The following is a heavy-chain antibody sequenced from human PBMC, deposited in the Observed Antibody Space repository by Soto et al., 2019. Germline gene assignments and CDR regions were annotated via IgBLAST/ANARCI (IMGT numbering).Heavy chain of an antibody. J-gene: IGHJ4*02. D-gene: IGHD6-13*01. V-gene: IGHV4-59*08. Sequence: WIWIRQPPGKGLEWIGCVYYTGSTNYNPSLKSQVTISVDTSKNQFSLKLTSVTAADTAMYYCARPRQQLARLPFDSWGQGTLVTVSS. CDR3: ARPRQQLARLPFDS. CDR2: VYYTGST.